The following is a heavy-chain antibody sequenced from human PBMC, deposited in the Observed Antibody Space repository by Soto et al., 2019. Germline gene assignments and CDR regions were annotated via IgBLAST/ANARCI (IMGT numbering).Heavy chain of an antibody. Sequence: SETLSLTCTVSGGSISSYYWSWIRQPPGKGLEWIGYIYYSGSTNYNPSLKSRVTISVDTSKNQFSLKLSSVTAADTAVYYCARERRYCSGGSCYQSLYYFDYWGEATLVTV. V-gene: IGHV4-59*01. CDR1: GGSISSYY. D-gene: IGHD2-15*01. CDR2: IYYSGST. CDR3: ARERRYCSGGSCYQSLYYFDY. J-gene: IGHJ4*02.